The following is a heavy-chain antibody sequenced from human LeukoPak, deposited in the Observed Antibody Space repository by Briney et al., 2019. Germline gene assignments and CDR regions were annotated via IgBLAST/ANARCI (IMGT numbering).Heavy chain of an antibody. Sequence: SETLSLTCTVSGGSISSYYWSWIRQPPGKGLEWIGYIYYSGSTNYNPSLKSRVTISVDTFKNQFSLKLSSVTAADTAVYYCARDSSGYSFDYWGQGTLVTVSS. CDR2: IYYSGST. V-gene: IGHV4-59*01. D-gene: IGHD3-22*01. J-gene: IGHJ4*02. CDR1: GGSISSYY. CDR3: ARDSSGYSFDY.